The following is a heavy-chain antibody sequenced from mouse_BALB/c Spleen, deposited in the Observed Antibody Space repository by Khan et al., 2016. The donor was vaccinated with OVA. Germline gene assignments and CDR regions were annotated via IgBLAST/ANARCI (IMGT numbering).Heavy chain of an antibody. CDR2: VNPNTGGS. CDR3: ARGYDVFAY. D-gene: IGHD2-14*01. CDR1: GYSFTLYY. V-gene: IGHV1-26*01. J-gene: IGHJ3*01. Sequence: EVQLQQSGPDLVKPGASVKISCKASGYSFTLYYMTWVKQSHGKSLEWIGRVNPNTGGSDYNQEFKGKAILTVEKSSKTAYMELHSLTSEDSAVYYCARGYDVFAYWGQGTLVTVSA.